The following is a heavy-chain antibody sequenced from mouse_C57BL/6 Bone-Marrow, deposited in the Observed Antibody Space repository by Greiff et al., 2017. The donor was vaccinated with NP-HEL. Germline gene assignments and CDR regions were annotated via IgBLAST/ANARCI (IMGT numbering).Heavy chain of an antibody. D-gene: IGHD1-1*01. CDR2: IDPANGNT. J-gene: IGHJ1*03. Sequence: VQLKESVAELVRPGASVKLSCTASGFNIKNTYMHWVKQRPEQGLEWIGRIDPANGNTKYAPKFQGKATITADTSSNTAYLQLSSLTSEDTAIYYCASHYGSSYGYFDVWGTGTTVTVSS. CDR1: GFNIKNTY. CDR3: ASHYGSSYGYFDV. V-gene: IGHV14-3*01.